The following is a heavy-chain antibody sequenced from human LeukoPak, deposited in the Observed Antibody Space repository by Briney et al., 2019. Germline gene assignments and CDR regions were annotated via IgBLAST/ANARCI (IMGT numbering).Heavy chain of an antibody. CDR2: IFYSGCT. Sequence: SETLSLTCTVSGGSISSYYWSWIRQPPGQGLEWIGYIFYSGCTNYNPSLKSRVTMSVDTSNKQFSLRLSSVTAADTALYYCGRLSTRFCSGGTCYTNGAVDIWGQGTRVTVSS. J-gene: IGHJ3*02. CDR1: GGSISSYY. CDR3: GRLSTRFCSGGTCYTNGAVDI. V-gene: IGHV4-59*08. D-gene: IGHD2-15*01.